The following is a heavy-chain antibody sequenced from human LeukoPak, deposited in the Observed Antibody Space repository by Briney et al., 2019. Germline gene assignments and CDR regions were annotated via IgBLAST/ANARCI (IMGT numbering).Heavy chain of an antibody. J-gene: IGHJ4*02. Sequence: ASVKVSCKASGYTFTSYGISWVRQAPGQGLEWMGWISAYNGNTNYAQKFQGRVTITRDTSASTAYMELSSLRSEDTAVYYCARDDVIVGASPFDYWGQGTLVTVSS. V-gene: IGHV1-18*01. CDR1: GYTFTSYG. D-gene: IGHD1-26*01. CDR2: ISAYNGNT. CDR3: ARDDVIVGASPFDY.